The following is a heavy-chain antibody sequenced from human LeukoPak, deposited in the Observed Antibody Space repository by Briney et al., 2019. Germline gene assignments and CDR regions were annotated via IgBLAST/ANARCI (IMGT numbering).Heavy chain of an antibody. CDR3: ARGYGDVTGSYGMDV. V-gene: IGHV4-59*01. Sequence: ASETLSLTCTVSGGSISSYYWSWIRQPPGKGLEWIGYIYYSGSTNYNPSLKSRVTISVDTSKNQFSLKLSSVTAADTAVYYCARGYGDVTGSYGMDVWGQGTTVTVSS. CDR1: GGSISSYY. CDR2: IYYSGST. J-gene: IGHJ6*02. D-gene: IGHD2-21*02.